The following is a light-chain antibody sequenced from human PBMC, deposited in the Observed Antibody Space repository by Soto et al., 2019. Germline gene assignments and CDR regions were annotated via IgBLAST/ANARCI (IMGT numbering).Light chain of an antibody. Sequence: SYELTKPPSVSVAPGKTARITCGGNNIGSKSVHWYQQKPGQAPVPVIYYDSDRPSGIPERFSGSNSGNTATLTISRVEVGDEADYYCQVWDSSSAHCVFGTGTKLTVL. V-gene: IGLV3-21*04. J-gene: IGLJ1*01. CDR2: YDS. CDR3: QVWDSSSAHCV. CDR1: NIGSKS.